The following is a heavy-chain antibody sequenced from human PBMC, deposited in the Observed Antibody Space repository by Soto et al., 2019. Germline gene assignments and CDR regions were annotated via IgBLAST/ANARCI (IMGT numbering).Heavy chain of an antibody. J-gene: IGHJ4*02. CDR3: ARHEITIFGVVIFPVTFDY. D-gene: IGHD3-3*01. V-gene: IGHV4-39*01. Sequence: SETLSLTCTVSGGSISSRSYYWVWIRQPPGKGLEWIGSIYYSGSTYYNPSLKSRVTISVDTSKTQFSLKLSSVTAADTAVYYCARHEITIFGVVIFPVTFDYWGQGTLVTVS. CDR2: IYYSGST. CDR1: GGSISSRSYY.